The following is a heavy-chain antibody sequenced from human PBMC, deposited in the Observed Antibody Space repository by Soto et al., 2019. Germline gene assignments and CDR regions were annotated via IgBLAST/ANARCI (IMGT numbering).Heavy chain of an antibody. J-gene: IGHJ5*02. CDR2: ISGSGGST. D-gene: IGHD5-18*01. CDR1: GFTFSSYA. CDR3: ATDTAMVIRFDP. Sequence: GGSLRLSCAASGFTFSSYAMSWVRQAPGKGLEWVSAISGSGGSTYYADSVKGRFTISRGNSKNTLYLQMNSLRAEDTAVYYCATDTAMVIRFDPWGQGTLVTVSS. V-gene: IGHV3-23*01.